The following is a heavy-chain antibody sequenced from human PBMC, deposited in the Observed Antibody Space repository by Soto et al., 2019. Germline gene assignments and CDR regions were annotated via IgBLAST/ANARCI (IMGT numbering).Heavy chain of an antibody. Sequence: QVQLVQSGAEVKKPGSSVKVSCKASGGTFRSYSINWVRQAPGQGLEWMGEIITIFGTANYAQKFQGRVTITSDESTRTAYMELSSLRSEGTAVYFCAREGGRHSGWMDYWGQGSLVTVSS. J-gene: IGHJ4*02. CDR1: GGTFRSYS. V-gene: IGHV1-69*01. CDR2: IITIFGTA. D-gene: IGHD1-26*01. CDR3: AREGGRHSGWMDY.